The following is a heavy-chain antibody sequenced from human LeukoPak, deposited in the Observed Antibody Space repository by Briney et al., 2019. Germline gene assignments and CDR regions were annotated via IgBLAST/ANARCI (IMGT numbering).Heavy chain of an antibody. CDR2: ISVSGYNS. D-gene: IGHD3-10*01. J-gene: IGHJ4*02. CDR1: GFTFTNLG. CDR3: AKSHHHINTWFTPFIDS. V-gene: IGHV3-23*01. Sequence: GGSLRLSCAASGFTFTNLGMSWVRQAPGEGLEWVSTISVSGYNSYYADSVEGRFTISRDNSENMLFLQMNSLRAEDTAIYFCAKSHHHINTWFTPFIDSWGQGTLVTVSS.